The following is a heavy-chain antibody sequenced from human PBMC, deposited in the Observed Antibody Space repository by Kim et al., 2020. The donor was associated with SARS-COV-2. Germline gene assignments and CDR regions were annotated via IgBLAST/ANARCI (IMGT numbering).Heavy chain of an antibody. D-gene: IGHD6-13*01. Sequence: GGSLRLSCEASGFTFSSYWMNWVRQGPGKGLVWVSRIEGDGSDTHYADFVKGRFTISRDNAKNTLHLQLNSLGVEDTATYYCARGSFQQGFDPWGQGTLVTVSS. CDR3: ARGSFQQGFDP. J-gene: IGHJ5*02. V-gene: IGHV3-74*01. CDR2: IEGDGSDT. CDR1: GFTFSSYW.